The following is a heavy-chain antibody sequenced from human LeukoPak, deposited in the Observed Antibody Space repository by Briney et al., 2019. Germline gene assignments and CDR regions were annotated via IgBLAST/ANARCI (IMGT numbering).Heavy chain of an antibody. CDR1: GFTFSNFW. D-gene: IGHD5-12*01. J-gene: IGHJ6*03. Sequence: GGSLRLSCAASGFTFSNFWMSWVRQAPGKGLEWVANIKQDGSEKYYVDSVKGRFTISRDNAKNSLYLQMNSLRAEDTAVYYCARADSGYENYYYYYYMDVWGKGTTVTVSS. CDR2: IKQDGSEK. V-gene: IGHV3-7*01. CDR3: ARADSGYENYYYYYYMDV.